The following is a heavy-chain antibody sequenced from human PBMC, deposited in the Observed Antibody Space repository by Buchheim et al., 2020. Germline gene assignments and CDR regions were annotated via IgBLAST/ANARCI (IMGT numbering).Heavy chain of an antibody. CDR1: GYTFTSYY. Sequence: QVQLVQSGAEVKKPGASVKVSCKASGYTFTSYYMHWVRQPPGQGLEWMGIINPSGGSTSYAQKFQGRVTMTRATSTTPAHMELSSLRSEDTAVYYCARDNYGDYYGMDVWGQGTT. CDR2: INPSGGST. CDR3: ARDNYGDYYGMDV. D-gene: IGHD4-17*01. V-gene: IGHV1-46*01. J-gene: IGHJ6*02.